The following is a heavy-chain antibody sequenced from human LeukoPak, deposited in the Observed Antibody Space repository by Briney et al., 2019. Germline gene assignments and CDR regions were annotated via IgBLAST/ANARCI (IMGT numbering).Heavy chain of an antibody. V-gene: IGHV1-69*13. CDR2: IIPIFGTA. J-gene: IGHJ5*02. D-gene: IGHD6-13*01. CDR3: ARAREAAAFWFDP. CDR1: GGTFSSYA. Sequence: GASVKVSCKASGGTFSSYAISWVRQAPGQGLEWMGGIIPIFGTANYAQKFQGRVTITADESTSTAYMELSSLRSEDTAVYYCARAREAAAFWFDPWGQGTLVTVSS.